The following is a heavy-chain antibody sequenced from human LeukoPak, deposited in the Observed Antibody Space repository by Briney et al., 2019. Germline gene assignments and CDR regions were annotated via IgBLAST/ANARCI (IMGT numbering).Heavy chain of an antibody. CDR2: MDQDGSVR. V-gene: IGHV3-7*01. CDR1: GFTFSSFW. Sequence: GESLKISCVASGFTFSSFWMSWVRQAPGKGLEFVANMDQDGSVRNYVDSVKGRFIISRDNAKNSLYLQMDSLRAEDTAVYFCARDPGSSSFNYWGLGTPVTVSS. D-gene: IGHD6-13*01. CDR3: ARDPGSSSFNY. J-gene: IGHJ4*02.